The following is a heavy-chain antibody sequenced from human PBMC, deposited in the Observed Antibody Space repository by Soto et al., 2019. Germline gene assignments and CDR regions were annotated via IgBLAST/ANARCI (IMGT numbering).Heavy chain of an antibody. V-gene: IGHV4-59*01. CDR3: ARDRSNWAFDY. CDR1: GGSISSYY. CDR2: IYYSGST. J-gene: IGHJ4*02. D-gene: IGHD7-27*01. Sequence: PSETLSLTCTVSGGSISSYYWSWIRQPPGKGLEWIGYIYYSGSTNYNPSLKSRVTISVDTSKNQFSLKLSSVTAADTAVYYCARDRSNWAFDYWGQGTLVTVSS.